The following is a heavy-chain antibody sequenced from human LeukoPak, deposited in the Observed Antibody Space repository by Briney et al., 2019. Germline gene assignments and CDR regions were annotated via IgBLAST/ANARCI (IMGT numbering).Heavy chain of an antibody. D-gene: IGHD4-11*01. CDR3: ARESNDGTYWFDP. CDR1: GYTFTDYH. CDR2: INPNTGGT. J-gene: IGHJ5*02. V-gene: IGHV1-2*02. Sequence: ASVKVSCKASGYTFTDYHVHWVRQAPGQGLEWMGWINPNTGGTHSAQNFQGRVTMTRDTSISTVYMEMSRLRSDDRAVYYCARESNDGTYWFDPWGQGTLVIVSS.